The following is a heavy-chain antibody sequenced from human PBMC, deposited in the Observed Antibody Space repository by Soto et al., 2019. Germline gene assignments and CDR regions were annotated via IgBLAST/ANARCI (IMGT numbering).Heavy chain of an antibody. V-gene: IGHV4-34*01. CDR1: GGSFSGYY. CDR3: AGEASYYYGSGSYYSRNWFDP. J-gene: IGHJ5*02. CDR2: INHSGST. Sequence: SETLSLTCAVYGGSFSGYYLSWIRQPPGKGLEWIGEINHSGSTNYNPSLKSRVTISVDTSKNQFSLKLSSVTAADTAVYYCAGEASYYYGSGSYYSRNWFDPWGQGTLVTVSS. D-gene: IGHD3-10*01.